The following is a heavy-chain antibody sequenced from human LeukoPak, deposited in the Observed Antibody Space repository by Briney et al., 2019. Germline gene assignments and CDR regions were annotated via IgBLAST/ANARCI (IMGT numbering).Heavy chain of an antibody. Sequence: GGSLRLSCAASGFTFSSYSMNWVRQAPGKGLEWVSSIGSSSSYIYYADSVKGRFTISRDNAKNSLYLQMNSLRAEDTAVYYRARKRIAVAHVDYWGQGTLVTVSS. J-gene: IGHJ4*02. CDR2: IGSSSSYI. CDR3: ARKRIAVAHVDY. D-gene: IGHD6-19*01. CDR1: GFTFSSYS. V-gene: IGHV3-21*01.